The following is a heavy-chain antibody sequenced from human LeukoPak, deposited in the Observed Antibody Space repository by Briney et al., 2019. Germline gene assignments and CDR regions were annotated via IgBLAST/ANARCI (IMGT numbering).Heavy chain of an antibody. V-gene: IGHV1-69*05. Sequence: SVKISCKASGGTFSSYAISWVRQAPGQGLEWMGGIIPIFGTANYAQKFQGRVTITTDESTSTAYMELSSLRSEDTAVYYCAGHPTIAAAGRGDYWGQGTLVTVSS. CDR1: GGTFSSYA. CDR3: AGHPTIAAAGRGDY. CDR2: IIPIFGTA. J-gene: IGHJ4*02. D-gene: IGHD6-13*01.